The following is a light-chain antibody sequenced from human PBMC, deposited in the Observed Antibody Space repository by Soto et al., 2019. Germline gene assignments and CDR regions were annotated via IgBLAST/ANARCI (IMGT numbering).Light chain of an antibody. CDR1: QSVSSY. CDR2: DAS. CDR3: QQRSNWPPGFT. Sequence: IVLTQSPATLSLSPGKRATLSCRASQSVSSYLAWYQQKPGQAPRLLIYDASNRATGIPARFSGSGSGTDFTLTISSLEPEDFAVYYCQQRSNWPPGFTFGPGTKVDIK. J-gene: IGKJ3*01. V-gene: IGKV3-11*01.